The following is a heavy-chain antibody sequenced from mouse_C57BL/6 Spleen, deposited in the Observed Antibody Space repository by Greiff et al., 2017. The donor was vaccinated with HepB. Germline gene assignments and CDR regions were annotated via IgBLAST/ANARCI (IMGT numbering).Heavy chain of an antibody. D-gene: IGHD3-3*01. CDR2: INPSNGGT. J-gene: IGHJ2*01. Sequence: QVQLQQPGTGLVKPGASVKLSCTASGYTFTSYCMHWVQQGPGQGLEWIGTINPSNGGTNYNEKFKGKATLTVDKSSRTADLQLSSLTSEDSAVDYCARWGHGDYWGKGTTVTVAS. V-gene: IGHV1-53*01. CDR3: ARWGHGDY. CDR1: GYTFTSYC.